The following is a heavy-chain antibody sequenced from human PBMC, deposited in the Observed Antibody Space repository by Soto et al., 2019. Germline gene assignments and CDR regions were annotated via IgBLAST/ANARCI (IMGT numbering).Heavy chain of an antibody. D-gene: IGHD3-22*01. J-gene: IGHJ4*02. V-gene: IGHV4-59*01. CDR1: GGSISSYH. Sequence: PSETLSLTCTVSGGSISSYHWSWIRQPPGKGLEWIGYIYFRGTTNYNPSLKSRVTMSADTSKNQFSLKLNSVTAADTAVYYCARMNYYDTSGYPFDYWGQGMMVTVS. CDR3: ARMNYYDTSGYPFDY. CDR2: IYFRGTT.